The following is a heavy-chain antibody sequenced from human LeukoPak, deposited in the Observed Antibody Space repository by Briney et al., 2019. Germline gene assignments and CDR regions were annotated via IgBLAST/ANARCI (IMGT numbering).Heavy chain of an antibody. CDR3: ARDRPDYDFWSGTVMDV. J-gene: IGHJ6*03. D-gene: IGHD3-3*01. CDR1: GYTFTSYG. CDR2: ISAYNGNT. Sequence: GASVKVSCKASGYTFTSYGISWVRQAPGQGLEWMGWISAYNGNTNYAQKLQGRVTMTTDTSTSTAYMELRSLRSDDTAVYYCARDRPDYDFWSGTVMDVWGKGTTVTVSS. V-gene: IGHV1-18*01.